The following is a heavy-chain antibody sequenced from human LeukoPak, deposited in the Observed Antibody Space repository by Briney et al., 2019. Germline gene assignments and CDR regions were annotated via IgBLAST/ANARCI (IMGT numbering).Heavy chain of an antibody. CDR2: LSGRGRDT. Sequence: PGRSLRLSCAASGFTFSTYAMSWVRQAPGKGLEWLSALSGRGRDTFYADSVKGRFTISRDESKNTLYLQMNSLRAEDTAVYYCAIPGSAHYPAPFDFWGQGTLVTVSS. J-gene: IGHJ4*02. D-gene: IGHD3-22*01. CDR3: AIPGSAHYPAPFDF. V-gene: IGHV3-23*01. CDR1: GFTFSTYA.